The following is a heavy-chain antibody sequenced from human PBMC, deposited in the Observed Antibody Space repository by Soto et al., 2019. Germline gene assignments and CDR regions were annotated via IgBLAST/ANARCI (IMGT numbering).Heavy chain of an antibody. Sequence: PSETLSLTCTVSGGSVSSGSDYWSWIRQPPGKGLEWIGFVYYSGSTDYSPSLKSRATLSLEPSKNQFSLKLKSVTAADTAVYYCASFRFSSAWELDYWGQGTLVTVSS. CDR1: GGSVSSGSDY. J-gene: IGHJ4*02. CDR2: VYYSGST. D-gene: IGHD6-19*01. V-gene: IGHV4-61*01. CDR3: ASFRFSSAWELDY.